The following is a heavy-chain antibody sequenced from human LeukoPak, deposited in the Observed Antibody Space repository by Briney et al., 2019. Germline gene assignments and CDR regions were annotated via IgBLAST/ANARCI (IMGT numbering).Heavy chain of an antibody. V-gene: IGHV1-69*13. CDR2: IIPIFGTA. CDR1: GGTFSSYA. D-gene: IGHD2-2*01. J-gene: IGHJ4*02. Sequence: SVKVSCKASGGTFSSYAISWVRQAPGQGLEWMGGIIPIFGTANYAQKFQGRVTITADESTSTAYMELSSLRSEDTAVYYCARGCSSTSCLFDYWGQGTLVTVSS. CDR3: ARGCSSTSCLFDY.